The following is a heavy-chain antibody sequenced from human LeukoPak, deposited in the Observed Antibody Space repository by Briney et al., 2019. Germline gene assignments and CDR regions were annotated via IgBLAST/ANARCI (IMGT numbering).Heavy chain of an antibody. J-gene: IGHJ3*02. CDR2: IYHSGST. D-gene: IGHD4-17*01. CDR1: GYSISSGYY. Sequence: SETLSLTCTVSGYSISSGYYWGWIRQPPGKGLEWIGSIYHSGSTYYNPSLKSRVTISVDTSKNQFSLKLSSVTAADTAVYYCASFSMTTVTTPAFDIWGQGTMVTVSS. CDR3: ASFSMTTVTTPAFDI. V-gene: IGHV4-38-2*02.